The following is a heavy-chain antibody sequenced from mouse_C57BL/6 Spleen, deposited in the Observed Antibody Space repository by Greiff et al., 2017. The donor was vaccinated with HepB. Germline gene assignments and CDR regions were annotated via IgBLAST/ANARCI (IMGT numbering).Heavy chain of an antibody. CDR3: ARGHYGNPFAY. Sequence: QVHVKQPGAELVRPGSSVKLSCKASGYTFTSYWMHWVKQRPIQGLEWIGNIDPSDSETHYNQKFKDKATLTVDKSSSTAYMQLSSLTSEDSAVYYCARGHYGNPFAYWGQGTLVTVSA. J-gene: IGHJ3*01. CDR1: GYTFTSYW. V-gene: IGHV1-52*01. CDR2: IDPSDSET. D-gene: IGHD2-1*01.